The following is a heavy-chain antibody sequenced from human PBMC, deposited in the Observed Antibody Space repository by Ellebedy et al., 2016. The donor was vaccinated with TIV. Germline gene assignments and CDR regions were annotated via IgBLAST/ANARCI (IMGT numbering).Heavy chain of an antibody. J-gene: IGHJ5*01. D-gene: IGHD6-6*01. Sequence: GESLKISCAASGFTFSTCWMVWVRQTPGKGLEWVANINHDGSVKYYVDSVKGRFTISRDNAKNSLYLQMNSLRPEDTALYYCAKGASYASSPLGDSWGQGTLVTVSS. CDR1: GFTFSTCW. CDR3: AKGASYASSPLGDS. CDR2: INHDGSVK. V-gene: IGHV3-7*03.